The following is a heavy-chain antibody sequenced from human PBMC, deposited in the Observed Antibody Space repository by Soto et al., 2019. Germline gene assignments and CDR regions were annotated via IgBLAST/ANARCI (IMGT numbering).Heavy chain of an antibody. J-gene: IGHJ4*02. CDR3: TTDRRGWYPDFDY. Sequence: GGSLRLSCAASGFTFSNAWMSWVRQAPGKGLEWVGRIKSKTDGGTTDYAAPVKGRFTISRDDSKNTLYLQMNSLKTEDTAVYYCTTDRRGWYPDFDYWGQGTLVTVSS. CDR1: GFTFSNAW. V-gene: IGHV3-15*01. D-gene: IGHD6-19*01. CDR2: IKSKTDGGTT.